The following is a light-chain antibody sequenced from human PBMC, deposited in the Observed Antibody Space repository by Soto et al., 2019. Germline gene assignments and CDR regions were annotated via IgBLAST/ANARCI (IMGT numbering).Light chain of an antibody. J-gene: IGKJ1*01. Sequence: DIQMTQSPSSLSASVGDRVTITCRASQSISTWLAWYQQKPGKAPKLLIYDASSLESGVPSSFSGSGSGTEFTLTISSLQPDDFATYYCQQYNNYWTFGQGTKV. CDR2: DAS. CDR3: QQYNNYWT. V-gene: IGKV1-5*01. CDR1: QSISTW.